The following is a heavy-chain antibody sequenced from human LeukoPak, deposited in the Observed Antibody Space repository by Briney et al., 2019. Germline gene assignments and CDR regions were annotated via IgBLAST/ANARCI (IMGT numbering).Heavy chain of an antibody. D-gene: IGHD3-10*01. CDR1: GYTLTELS. Sequence: SVKVSCKVSGYTLTELSMHWVRQAPGKGLEWMGGIIPIFGTANYAQKFQGRVTITADKSTSTAYMELSSLRSEDTAVYYCALLWFGELLGAFDIWGQGTMVTVSS. CDR2: IIPIFGTA. J-gene: IGHJ3*02. V-gene: IGHV1-69*06. CDR3: ALLWFGELLGAFDI.